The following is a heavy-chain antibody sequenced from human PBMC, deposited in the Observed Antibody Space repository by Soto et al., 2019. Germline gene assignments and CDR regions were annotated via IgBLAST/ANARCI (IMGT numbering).Heavy chain of an antibody. CDR1: GGTLSSFINYP. CDR3: ARRDTSGFLRYFDN. CDR2: IVPNVGTV. J-gene: IGHJ4*02. V-gene: IGHV1-69*06. Sequence: QMQLVQSGAEVKKPGSSVKVSCKASGGTLSSFINYPINWVRQAPGQGLEWMGGIVPNVGTVNYAQKFQGRVTITEDKSTGTAYMEVSSLRSEDTALYYCARRDTSGFLRYFDNWGQGTMVTVSS. D-gene: IGHD3-3*01.